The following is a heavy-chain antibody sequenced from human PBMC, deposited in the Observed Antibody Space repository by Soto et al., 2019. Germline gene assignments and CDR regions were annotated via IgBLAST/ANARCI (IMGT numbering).Heavy chain of an antibody. CDR2: IYYSGST. CDR1: GGSISSYY. V-gene: IGHV4-59*08. CDR3: ARLPLHDCSGGSCYPGYFDY. J-gene: IGHJ4*02. Sequence: SETLSLTCTVSGGSISSYYWSWIRQPPGKGLEWIGYIYYSGSTNYNPSLKSRVTISVDTSKNQFSLKLSSVTAADTAVYYCARLPLHDCSGGSCYPGYFDYWAQRTLVTVSS. D-gene: IGHD2-15*01.